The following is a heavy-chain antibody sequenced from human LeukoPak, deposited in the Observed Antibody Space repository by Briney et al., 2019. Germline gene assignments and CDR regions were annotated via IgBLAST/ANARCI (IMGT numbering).Heavy chain of an antibody. CDR3: AKDYYGSGSSHY. CDR2: IYSGGST. Sequence: GGSLRLSCAASGFTVSNNYISWVRQAPGKGLECVSLIYSGGSTYYADSVKGRFTISRDNSKNTVFLQMNSLRAEDTAVYYCAKDYYGSGSSHYWGQGTLVTVSS. CDR1: GFTVSNNY. J-gene: IGHJ4*02. D-gene: IGHD3-10*01. V-gene: IGHV3-66*01.